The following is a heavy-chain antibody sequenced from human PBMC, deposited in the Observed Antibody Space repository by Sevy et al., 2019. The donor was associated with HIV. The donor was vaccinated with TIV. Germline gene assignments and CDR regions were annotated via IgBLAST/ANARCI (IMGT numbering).Heavy chain of an antibody. D-gene: IGHD6-19*01. CDR1: GFTFSSYA. Sequence: GGSLRLSCAASGFTFSSYAMSWVRQAPGKGLEWVSTISSRGGSTYYADSVKGRFTISRDNSKNTLSLLMNSLRAEDTALYYCAKAGVAVAGTFDLFYFDYWAQGTLVTVSS. V-gene: IGHV3-23*01. CDR3: AKAGVAVAGTFDLFYFDY. CDR2: ISSRGGST. J-gene: IGHJ4*02.